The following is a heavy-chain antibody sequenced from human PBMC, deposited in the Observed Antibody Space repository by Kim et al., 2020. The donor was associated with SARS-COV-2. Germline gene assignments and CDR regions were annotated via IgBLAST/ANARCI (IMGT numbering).Heavy chain of an antibody. CDR2: IKSKTDGGTT. V-gene: IGHV3-15*01. Sequence: GGSLRLSCAASGFTFSNAWMSWVRQAPGKGLEWVGRIKSKTDGGTTDYAAPVKGRFTISRDDSKNTLYLQMNSLKTEDTAVYYCTTYLLWFGEFRDYWGQGTLVTVSS. CDR1: GFTFSNAW. J-gene: IGHJ4*02. CDR3: TTYLLWFGEFRDY. D-gene: IGHD3-10*01.